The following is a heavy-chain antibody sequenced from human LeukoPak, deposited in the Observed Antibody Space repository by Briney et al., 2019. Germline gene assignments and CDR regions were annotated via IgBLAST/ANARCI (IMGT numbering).Heavy chain of an antibody. CDR2: ISSSSSYI. Sequence: PGGSLRLSCAASGFTFSSYSMNWVRQAPGKGLEWVSSISSSSSYIYYADSVKGRFTISRDNAKNSLYLQMNSLRAEDTAVYYCARAVGDYGDYVWYYYYGMDVWGQGTTVTVSS. CDR3: ARAVGDYGDYVWYYYYGMDV. CDR1: GFTFSSYS. D-gene: IGHD4-17*01. V-gene: IGHV3-21*01. J-gene: IGHJ6*02.